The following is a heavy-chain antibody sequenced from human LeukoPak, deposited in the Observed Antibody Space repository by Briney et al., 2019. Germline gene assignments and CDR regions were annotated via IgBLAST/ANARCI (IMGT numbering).Heavy chain of an antibody. Sequence: PGGSLRLSCAASGFTFSSYAMSWVRQAPGKGLEWVGFIRSKAYGGTTENAASVKGRFTISRDDSKSIAYLQMNSLKTEDTAVYYCARGGVYCSSVSCSVDYWGQGILVTVSS. CDR2: IRSKAYGGTT. CDR3: ARGGVYCSSVSCSVDY. J-gene: IGHJ4*02. V-gene: IGHV3-49*04. CDR1: GFTFSSYA. D-gene: IGHD2-2*01.